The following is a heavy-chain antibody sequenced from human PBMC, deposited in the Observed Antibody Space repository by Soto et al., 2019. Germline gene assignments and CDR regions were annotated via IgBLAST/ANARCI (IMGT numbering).Heavy chain of an antibody. J-gene: IGHJ4*02. Sequence: QVQLQGSGPGLVKPSGTLSLTCVVSGGSISSSEWWSWVRQPPGKGLEWIGEIYHSGTTNYNPSLKSRVTISGDKSKSQFSLKLSSVTAADTAVYYCALHGTQSILAYWGQGTLVTVSS. CDR3: ALHGTQSILAY. CDR1: GGSISSSEW. V-gene: IGHV4-4*02. CDR2: IYHSGTT.